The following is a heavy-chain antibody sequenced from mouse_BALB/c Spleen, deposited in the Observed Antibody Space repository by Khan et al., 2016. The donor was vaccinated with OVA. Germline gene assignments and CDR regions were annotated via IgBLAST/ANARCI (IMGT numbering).Heavy chain of an antibody. D-gene: IGHD2-14*01. Sequence: VQLQQSGPELVKPGASLKVSCKASGYTFTDYIIGWVRQSTRQGLEWIGDIFPGSDTPYYNEKFKDKATLTADKSSNTAYMQLSSLTSEDSAVYCCARGGYSVFAYWGQGTLVTVSA. CDR2: IFPGSDTP. J-gene: IGHJ3*01. CDR1: GYTFTDYI. CDR3: ARGGYSVFAY. V-gene: IGHV1-77*01.